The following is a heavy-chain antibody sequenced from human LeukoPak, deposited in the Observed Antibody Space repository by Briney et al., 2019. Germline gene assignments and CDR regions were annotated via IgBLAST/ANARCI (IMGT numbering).Heavy chain of an antibody. CDR3: ASQYCSGGSCYHRFDY. CDR1: GGTFSSYA. D-gene: IGHD2-15*01. J-gene: IGHJ4*02. CDR2: IIPIFGTA. Sequence: ASVKVSCKASGGTFSSYAINWVRQAPGQGLEWMGGIIPIFGTANYAQKFQGRVTITADESTSTAYMELSSLRSEDTAVYYCASQYCSGGSCYHRFDYWGQGTLVTVSS. V-gene: IGHV1-69*01.